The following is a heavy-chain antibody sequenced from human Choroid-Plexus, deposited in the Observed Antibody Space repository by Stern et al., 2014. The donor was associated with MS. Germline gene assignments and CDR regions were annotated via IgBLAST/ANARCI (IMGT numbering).Heavy chain of an antibody. D-gene: IGHD4-23*01. CDR1: GFSLRTSGAN. Sequence: QITLKESGPTLVKPTQTLTLTCSFSGFSLRTSGANVGWIRQPPGKALEWLALIYWDDEKRSSPSLRSRLTITKDPSKNQVVLKMTNMDPVDTASFYCAHRDYGGNSGFDYWGQGTLVIVSS. CDR3: AHRDYGGNSGFDY. CDR2: IYWDDEK. J-gene: IGHJ4*02. V-gene: IGHV2-5*02.